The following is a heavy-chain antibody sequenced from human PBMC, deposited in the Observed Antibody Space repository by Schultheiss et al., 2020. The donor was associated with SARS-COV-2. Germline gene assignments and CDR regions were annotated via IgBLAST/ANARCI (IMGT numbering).Heavy chain of an antibody. V-gene: IGHV3-30*04. CDR3: ARGYPVEMATIWAY. CDR1: GFTFSSYA. D-gene: IGHD5-24*01. J-gene: IGHJ4*02. Sequence: GGSLRLSCAASGFTFSSYAMHWVRQAPGKGLEWVAVISYDGSNKYYADSVKGRFTISRDNSKNTLYLQMNSLRAEDTAVYYCARGYPVEMATIWAYWGQGTLVTGSS. CDR2: ISYDGSNK.